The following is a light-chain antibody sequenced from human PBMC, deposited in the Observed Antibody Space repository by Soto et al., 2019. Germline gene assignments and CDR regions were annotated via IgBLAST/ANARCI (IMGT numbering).Light chain of an antibody. CDR2: GAS. V-gene: IGKV3-20*01. J-gene: IGKJ1*01. CDR3: QHYGTT. Sequence: IVLTQSPGTLSLSPGERATLYCRASQYVSSATVAWYQQRPGQAPRLLIYGASNRATGVPDRFSGGGSGTDFTLTISRLEPEDVAVYYCQHYGTTFGPGTKVEIK. CDR1: QYVSSAT.